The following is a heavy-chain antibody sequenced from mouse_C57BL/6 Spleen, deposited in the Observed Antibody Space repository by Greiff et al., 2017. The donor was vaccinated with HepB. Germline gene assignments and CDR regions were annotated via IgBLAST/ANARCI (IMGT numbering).Heavy chain of an antibody. J-gene: IGHJ2*01. CDR3: ARSGGGNFDY. Sequence: VQLQQSGPELVKPGASVKISCKASGYSFTSYYIHWVKQRPGQGLEWIGWIYPGSGNTKYNEKFKGKATLTADTSSSTAYRQLSSLTSEDSAVYYCARSGGGNFDYWGQGTTLTVSS. CDR2: IYPGSGNT. V-gene: IGHV1-66*01. D-gene: IGHD3-1*01. CDR1: GYSFTSYY.